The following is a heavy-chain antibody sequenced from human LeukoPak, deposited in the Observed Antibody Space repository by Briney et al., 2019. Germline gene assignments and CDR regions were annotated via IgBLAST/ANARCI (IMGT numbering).Heavy chain of an antibody. CDR3: ARHPPPMSPFDY. Sequence: PSGTLSLTCTVSGGSISSYYWSWIRQPPGKGLEWIGYIYYSGSTNYNPSLKSRVTISVDTSKNQFSLKLSSVTAADTAVYYCARHPPPMSPFDYWGEGTLVTVPS. J-gene: IGHJ4*02. CDR2: IYYSGST. V-gene: IGHV4-59*08. CDR1: GGSISSYY.